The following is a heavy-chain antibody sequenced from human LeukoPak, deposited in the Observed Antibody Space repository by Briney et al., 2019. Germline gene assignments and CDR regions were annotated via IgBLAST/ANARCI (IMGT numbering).Heavy chain of an antibody. Sequence: GESLKISCKGSGYSFTSYWIGWVRQMPGKGLEWMGIVSPVDSDTRYSPSFQGQVTTSVDKSITTAYLQWSSLKASDTAMYYCARQLGSDAFDIWGQGTMVTVSS. CDR3: ARQLGSDAFDI. V-gene: IGHV5-51*01. D-gene: IGHD3-10*01. CDR2: VSPVDSDT. J-gene: IGHJ3*02. CDR1: GYSFTSYW.